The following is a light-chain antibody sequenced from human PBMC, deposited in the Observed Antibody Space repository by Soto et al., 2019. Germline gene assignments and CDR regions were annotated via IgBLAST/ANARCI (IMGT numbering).Light chain of an antibody. V-gene: IGKV2D-29*01. CDR1: QSLLHSDGKTY. J-gene: IGKJ1*01. Sequence: EIVMTQTPLSLSVTPGQPASISCKSSQSLLHSDGKTYLYWYLQKAGQAPQLLMYEVSNRFSGVPERFSGSWSGTDFTLEISRVEADDVGVYYCMQTIQRRTFGQGTKVEIK. CDR2: EVS. CDR3: MQTIQRRT.